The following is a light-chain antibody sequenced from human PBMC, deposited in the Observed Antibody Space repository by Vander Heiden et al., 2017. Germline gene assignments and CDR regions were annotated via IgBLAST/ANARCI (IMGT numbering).Light chain of an antibody. Sequence: SALTQPASVSGSPGQSITISCNGTSSDVGSYNLVSWYQQHPGNAPKGRMYEVNKRPSGVSNRFSGSKSGNTDSLTISGLQAEDEAYDYCCSLAGASTGVLETGTQV. CDR3: CSLAGASTGV. CDR1: SSDVGSYNL. V-gene: IGLV2-23*02. CDR2: EVN. J-gene: IGLJ1*01.